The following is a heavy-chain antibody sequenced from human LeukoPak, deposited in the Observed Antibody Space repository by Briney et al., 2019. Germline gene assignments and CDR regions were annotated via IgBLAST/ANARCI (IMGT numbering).Heavy chain of an antibody. D-gene: IGHD1-14*01. V-gene: IGHV4-34*01. CDR3: ARGRGRTEPYFGY. CDR2: INHSGST. Sequence: PSETLSLTCAVSGGSFSGYYWSWLRQPPGKGLEWIGEINHSGSTNYNPPLKSRVTISVDTSKNQFSLKLSSVTAADTAVYYCARGRGRTEPYFGYWGQGTLVTVSS. J-gene: IGHJ4*02. CDR1: GGSFSGYY.